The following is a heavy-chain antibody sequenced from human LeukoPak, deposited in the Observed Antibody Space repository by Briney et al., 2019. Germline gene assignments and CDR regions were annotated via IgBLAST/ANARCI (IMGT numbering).Heavy chain of an antibody. CDR3: AKGQQWLVRFHGWFDP. J-gene: IGHJ5*02. CDR1: GFNFGSYA. V-gene: IGHV3-23*01. Sequence: GGSLRLSCAASGFNFGSYAMSWVRQAPGKGLEWVSAISGSGGSTYYADSVKGRFTISRDNSKNTLYLQMNSLRAEDTAVYYCAKGQQWLVRFHGWFDPWGQGTLVTVSS. D-gene: IGHD6-19*01. CDR2: ISGSGGST.